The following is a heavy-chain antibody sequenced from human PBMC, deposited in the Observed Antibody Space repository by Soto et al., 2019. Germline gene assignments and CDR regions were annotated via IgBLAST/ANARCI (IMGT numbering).Heavy chain of an antibody. CDR1: GYTFTSYG. CDR2: ISAYNGNT. CDR3: ARENTGLIRLGELSLGYYYYGMDV. V-gene: IGHV1-18*04. Sequence: GASVKVSCKASGYTFTSYGISRVRQAPGQGLEWMGWISAYNGNTNYAQKLQGRVTMTTDTSTSTAYMELRSLRSDDTAVYYCARENTGLIRLGELSLGYYYYGMDVWGQGTTVTVSS. D-gene: IGHD3-16*02. J-gene: IGHJ6*02.